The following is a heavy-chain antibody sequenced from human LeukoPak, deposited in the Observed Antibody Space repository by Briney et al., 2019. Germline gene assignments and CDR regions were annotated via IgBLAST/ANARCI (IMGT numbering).Heavy chain of an antibody. J-gene: IGHJ4*02. CDR3: AKDQSRVGASDPFDY. Sequence: PGGALRLSCAASGYTSSGCAMSWVRQAPGKGLEWVSHVLRSGATTYYADSVKGRFTISRDNSNNTVYLQMNSLRAEDTAVYYCAKDQSRVGASDPFDYWGQGMQVGVSS. CDR1: GYTSSGCA. V-gene: IGHV3-23*05. CDR2: VLRSGATT. D-gene: IGHD1-26*01.